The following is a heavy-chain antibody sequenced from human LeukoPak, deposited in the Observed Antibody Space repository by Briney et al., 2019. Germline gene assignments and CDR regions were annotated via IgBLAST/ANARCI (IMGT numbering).Heavy chain of an antibody. D-gene: IGHD2-21*01. CDR3: ARVFVVNKYYFDY. Sequence: GGSLRLSCAASGFTFSSYAMSWVRQAPGKGLEWVSVIYSGGSTYYADSVKGRFTISRDNSKNTLYLQMNSLRAEDTAVYYCARVFVVNKYYFDYWGQGTLVTVSS. CDR2: IYSGGST. CDR1: GFTFSSYA. V-gene: IGHV3-66*01. J-gene: IGHJ4*02.